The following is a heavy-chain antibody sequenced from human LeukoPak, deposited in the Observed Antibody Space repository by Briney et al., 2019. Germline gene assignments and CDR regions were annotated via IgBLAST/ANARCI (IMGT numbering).Heavy chain of an antibody. CDR2: VYYGGST. J-gene: IGHJ4*02. D-gene: IGHD3-22*01. V-gene: IGHV4-39*01. CDR3: ARRISTYDSSGYSTGDAFDF. CDR1: GGSISSSDYY. Sequence: ASETLSLTCTVSGGSISSSDYYWGWIRQPPGKGLEWIGIVYYGGSTHYNPSHKGRVTLSVDTSKNQFSLKLTSVTAADTAVYYCARRISTYDSSGYSTGDAFDFWGQGILVTVSS.